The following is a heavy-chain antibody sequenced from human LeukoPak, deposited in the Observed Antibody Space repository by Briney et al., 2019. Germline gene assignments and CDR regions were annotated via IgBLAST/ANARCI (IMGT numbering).Heavy chain of an antibody. Sequence: SGPTLVNPTQTLTLTCTFSGFSLLSRGMSVSWIRQPPGEALEWLARIDWDDDKYYTTSLKTRLTISKNTSKNQVVLTITNMDPVDTATYICARAVGRGVQNYYYMDVWGKGTTVTVSS. J-gene: IGHJ6*03. CDR3: ARAVGRGVQNYYYMDV. V-gene: IGHV2-70*11. D-gene: IGHD3-10*01. CDR2: IDWDDDK. CDR1: GFSLLSRGMS.